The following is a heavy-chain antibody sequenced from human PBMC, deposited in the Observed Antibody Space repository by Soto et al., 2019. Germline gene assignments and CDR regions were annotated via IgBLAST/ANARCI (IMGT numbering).Heavy chain of an antibody. CDR2: IIPIFGTT. CDR3: ARGALTTLAYYYGMDV. V-gene: IGHV1-69*13. Sequence: SVKVSCEASGGTFSSYTMSWVRQAPGQGLEWMGGIIPIFGTTTYAHKFQGRVTITADESTSTVYMELSSLRGEDTAVYYCARGALTTLAYYYGMDVWGQGTTVTVSS. J-gene: IGHJ6*02. D-gene: IGHD4-4*01. CDR1: GGTFSSYT.